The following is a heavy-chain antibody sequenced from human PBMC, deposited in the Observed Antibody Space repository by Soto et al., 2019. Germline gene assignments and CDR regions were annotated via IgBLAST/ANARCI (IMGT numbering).Heavy chain of an antibody. V-gene: IGHV1-8*01. D-gene: IGHD2-15*01. CDR3: ARASYCSGGSCYSFFTPWFDP. J-gene: IGHJ5*02. CDR2: MNPNSGNT. CDR1: GYTFTSYD. Sequence: ASVKVSCKASGYTFTSYDINWVRQATGQGLEWMGWMNPNSGNTGYAQKFQGRVTMTRNTSISTAYMELSSLRSEDTAVYYCARASYCSGGSCYSFFTPWFDPWGQGTLVTVSS.